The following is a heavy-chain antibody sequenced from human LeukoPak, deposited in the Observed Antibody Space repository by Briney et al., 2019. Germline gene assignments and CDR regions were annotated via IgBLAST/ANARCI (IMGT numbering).Heavy chain of an antibody. CDR3: ARGERLWFGELDY. V-gene: IGHV3-53*04. CDR2: IYSGGST. CDR1: GFTVSSNY. J-gene: IGHJ4*02. D-gene: IGHD3-10*01. Sequence: GGSRRLSCAASGFTVSSNYMSWVRQAPGKGLEWVSVIYSGGSTYYADSVKGRFTISRHNSKSTLYLQMNSLRAEDTAVYYCARGERLWFGELDYWGQGTLVTVSS.